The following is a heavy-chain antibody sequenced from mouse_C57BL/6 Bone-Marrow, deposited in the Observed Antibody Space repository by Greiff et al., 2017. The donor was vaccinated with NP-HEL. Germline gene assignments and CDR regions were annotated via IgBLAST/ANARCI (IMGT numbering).Heavy chain of an antibody. CDR1: GYTFTSYW. V-gene: IGHV1-64*01. J-gene: IGHJ4*01. CDR3: ARRGWPHYYAMDY. Sequence: VQLQQSGAELVKPGASVKLSCKASGYTFTSYWMHWVKQRPGQGLEWIGMIHPNSGSTNYNEKFKSKATLTVDKSSSTAYMQLSSLTSEDSSVXYCARRGWPHYYAMDYWGQGTSVTVSS. D-gene: IGHD1-1*02. CDR2: IHPNSGST.